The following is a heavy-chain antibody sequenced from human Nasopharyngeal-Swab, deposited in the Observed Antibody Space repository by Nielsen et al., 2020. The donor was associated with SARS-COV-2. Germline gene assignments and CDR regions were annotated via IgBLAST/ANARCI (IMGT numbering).Heavy chain of an antibody. CDR3: ARGCVLTGPSCYYYGMDV. J-gene: IGHJ6*02. CDR1: GFTFSTYS. CDR2: ISSSSSYI. Sequence: GESLKISCAASGFTFSTYSMNWVRQAPGKGLEWVSSISSSSSYIYYADSLKGRFTISRDNAKNSLYLQMNSLRAEDTAVYYCARGCVLTGPSCYYYGMDVWGQGITVTVSS. V-gene: IGHV3-21*01. D-gene: IGHD3-9*01.